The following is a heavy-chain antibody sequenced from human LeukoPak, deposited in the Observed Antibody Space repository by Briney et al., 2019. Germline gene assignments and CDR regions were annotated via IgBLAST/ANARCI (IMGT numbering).Heavy chain of an antibody. V-gene: IGHV1-18*01. CDR1: GFTFNTYG. D-gene: IGHD2-15*01. CDR3: AREGSLHHSGDHYLSWFDP. Sequence: GASVKVSCKTPGFTFNTYGIAWVRQAPGQGLEWMGWISAYNGNTNYAQNLQDRVTMTTDTSTTTAYMELRGLRSDDTAVYYCAREGSLHHSGDHYLSWFDPWGQGTLVTVSS. CDR2: ISAYNGNT. J-gene: IGHJ5*02.